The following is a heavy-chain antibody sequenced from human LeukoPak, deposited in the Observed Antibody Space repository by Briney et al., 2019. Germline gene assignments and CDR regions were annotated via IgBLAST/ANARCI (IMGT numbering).Heavy chain of an antibody. D-gene: IGHD3-10*01. Sequence: SVKVSCKASGGTFTSYAISWVRQAPGQGLEWMGGIIPIFGTANYAQKFQGRVTITADKSTSTAYMGLSSLRSDDTAVSYCSRCRGFISVFDPWGQGTLVTVSS. CDR3: SRCRGFISVFDP. J-gene: IGHJ5*02. CDR2: IIPIFGTA. CDR1: GGTFTSYA. V-gene: IGHV1-69*06.